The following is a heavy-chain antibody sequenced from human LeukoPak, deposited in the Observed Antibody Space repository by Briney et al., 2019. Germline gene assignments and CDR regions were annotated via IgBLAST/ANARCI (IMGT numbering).Heavy chain of an antibody. J-gene: IGHJ6*02. D-gene: IGHD3-16*01. V-gene: IGHV1-2*02. CDR2: ISPNSGRT. CDR1: GYTFTGYS. Sequence: ASVKVSCAASGYTFTGYSMHWVRQAPGQGLEWMGWISPNSGRTNYAQKFQSRVTLTRDTSISTAYMEQSRLRFDDTAVYYCARTDDYVDYDSYGMDVWGQGTTVTVSS. CDR3: ARTDDYVDYDSYGMDV.